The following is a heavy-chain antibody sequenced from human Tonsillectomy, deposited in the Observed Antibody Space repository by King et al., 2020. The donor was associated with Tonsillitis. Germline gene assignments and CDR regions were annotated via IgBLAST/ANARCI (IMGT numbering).Heavy chain of an antibody. CDR3: ARTGEWDYYDSSGSSYYYYGMDV. CDR2: MNPNSGNT. Sequence: VQLVESGTEVKKPGASVKVSCKASGYTFTSHYINWVRQATGQGLEWMGWMNPNSGNTGYAQKFQGRVTMTRNTSIRTAYMELSSLRSEDTAVYYCARTGEWDYYDSSGSSYYYYGMDVWGQGTTVTVSS. D-gene: IGHD3-22*01. V-gene: IGHV1-8*02. J-gene: IGHJ6*02. CDR1: GYTFTSHY.